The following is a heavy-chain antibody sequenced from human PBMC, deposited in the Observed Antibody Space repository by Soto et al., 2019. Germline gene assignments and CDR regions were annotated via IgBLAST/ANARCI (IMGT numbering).Heavy chain of an antibody. CDR3: ARDLRLIVTMVRGVTDAFDI. Sequence: QVPLVESGGGLVKPGGSLRLSCAASGFTFSDYYMSWIRQAPGKGLEWVSYISSSSSYTNYADSVKGRFTISRDNAKNSLYLQMNSLRAEDTAVYYCARDLRLIVTMVRGVTDAFDIWGQGTMVTVSS. D-gene: IGHD3-10*01. V-gene: IGHV3-11*05. J-gene: IGHJ3*02. CDR1: GFTFSDYY. CDR2: ISSSSSYT.